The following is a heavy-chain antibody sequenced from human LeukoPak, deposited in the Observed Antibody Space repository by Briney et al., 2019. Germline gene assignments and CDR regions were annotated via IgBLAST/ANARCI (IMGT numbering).Heavy chain of an antibody. D-gene: IGHD2-8*01. V-gene: IGHV3-11*01. CDR3: ARDGSGNGVSTWFDP. CDR1: GFTFSGYY. J-gene: IGHJ5*02. CDR2: ISSSGGTII. Sequence: PGGSLRLSCAASGFTFSGYYMSWVRQAPGKGLEWLSCISSSGGTIIYYADSVKGRFTISRDNSKNSLYLQMNSLRAEDTAVYYCARDGSGNGVSTWFDPWGQGTLVTVSS.